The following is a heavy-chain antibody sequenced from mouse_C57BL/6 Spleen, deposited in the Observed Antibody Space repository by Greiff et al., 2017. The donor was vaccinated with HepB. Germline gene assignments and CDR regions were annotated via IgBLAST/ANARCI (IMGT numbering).Heavy chain of an antibody. V-gene: IGHV5-16*01. D-gene: IGHD3-3*01. CDR2: INHDGSST. J-gene: IGHJ1*03. CDR1: GFTFSDYY. Sequence: EVKLMESEGGLVQPGSSMKLSCTASGFTFSDYYMAWVRQVPEKGLEWVANINHDGSSTYYLDSLKSRFIISKDTAKNILHLQMSILKSEDTATYYCAIDGGPSGYFDVWGTGTTVTVSS. CDR3: AIDGGPSGYFDV.